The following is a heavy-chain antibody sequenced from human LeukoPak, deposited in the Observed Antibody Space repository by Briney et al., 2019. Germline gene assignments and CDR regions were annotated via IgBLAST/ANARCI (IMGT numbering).Heavy chain of an antibody. CDR3: ATSTYSSSPS. J-gene: IGHJ5*02. CDR2: INEDASKK. V-gene: IGHV3-7*01. D-gene: IGHD6-6*01. CDR1: GFTFNSYE. Sequence: GGSLRLSCAPSGFTFNSYEIIWVRQAPGKGLEWVANINEDASKKYYVDSVEGRFTISRDDAKNSLYLQMNSLRAEDTAMYYCATSTYSSSPSWGQGTLVTVSS.